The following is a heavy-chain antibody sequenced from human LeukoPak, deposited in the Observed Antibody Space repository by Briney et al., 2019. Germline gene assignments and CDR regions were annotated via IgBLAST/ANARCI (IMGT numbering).Heavy chain of an antibody. J-gene: IGHJ4*02. D-gene: IGHD1-26*01. CDR3: ARGNLVGATGAEIDY. CDR1: GGTFSSYA. V-gene: IGHV1-69*06. CDR2: IIPIFGTA. Sequence: SVKVSCKASGGTFSSYAISWVRQAPGQGLEWMGGIIPIFGTANYAQKFQGRVTITADKSTSTAYMELSSLKASDTAMYYCARGNLVGATGAEIDYWGQGTLVTVSS.